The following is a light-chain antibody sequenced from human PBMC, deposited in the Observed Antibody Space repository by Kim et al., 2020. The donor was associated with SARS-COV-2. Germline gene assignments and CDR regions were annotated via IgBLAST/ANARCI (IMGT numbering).Light chain of an antibody. CDR3: QQSYNILYT. J-gene: IGKJ2*01. CDR1: RTISTS. V-gene: IGKV1-39*01. Sequence: DIQMTQSPSSLSASIGDRVTITCRASRTISTSLNWYQQKPGKAHKLLISAASSLESGVPSRFSGSGSGTNFTLTISSLQSEDFGTFYCQQSYNILYTFGQGTKLEI. CDR2: AAS.